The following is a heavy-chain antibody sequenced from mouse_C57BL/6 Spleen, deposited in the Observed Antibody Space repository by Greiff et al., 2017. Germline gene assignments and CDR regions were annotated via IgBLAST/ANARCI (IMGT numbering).Heavy chain of an antibody. Sequence: VQLQQSGPELVKPGASVKISCKASGYSFTGYFMNWVMQSHGKSLEWIGRINPYNGDTFYNQKFKGKATLTVDKSSSTAHMELRSLTSEDSAVYYCARRNYGSSYEAWFAYWGQGTLVTVSA. J-gene: IGHJ3*01. V-gene: IGHV1-20*01. CDR3: ARRNYGSSYEAWFAY. D-gene: IGHD1-1*01. CDR2: INPYNGDT. CDR1: GYSFTGYF.